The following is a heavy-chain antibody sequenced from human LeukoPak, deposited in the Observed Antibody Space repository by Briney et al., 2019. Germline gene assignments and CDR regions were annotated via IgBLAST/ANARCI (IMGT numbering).Heavy chain of an antibody. Sequence: SETLSLTCTVSGYSISSGYYWGWIRQPPGKGLEWIGSIYHSGSTYYNPSLKSRVTISVDTSKNQFSLKLSSVTAVDTAVYYCARTDSYGYYFDYWGQGTLVTVSS. CDR1: GYSISSGYY. D-gene: IGHD5-18*01. V-gene: IGHV4-38-2*02. J-gene: IGHJ4*02. CDR3: ARTDSYGYYFDY. CDR2: IYHSGST.